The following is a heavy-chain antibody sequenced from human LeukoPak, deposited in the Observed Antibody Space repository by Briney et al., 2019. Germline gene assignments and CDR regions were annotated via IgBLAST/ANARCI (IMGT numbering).Heavy chain of an antibody. Sequence: ASVKVSCKASGYTFTGYYMHWVRQAPGQGLEWMGRINPNSGGTNYAQKFQGRVTMTRDTSISTAYMELSRLRSDDTAVYYCARDAHPIYCDSSASPLDYFDYWGQRTLVTVSS. CDR3: ARDAHPIYCDSSASPLDYFDY. D-gene: IGHD3-22*01. CDR1: GYTFTGYY. V-gene: IGHV1-2*06. CDR2: INPNSGGT. J-gene: IGHJ4*02.